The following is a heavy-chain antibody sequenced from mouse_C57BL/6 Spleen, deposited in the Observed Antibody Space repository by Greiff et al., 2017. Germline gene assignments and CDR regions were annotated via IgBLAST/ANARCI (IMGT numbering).Heavy chain of an antibody. CDR2: IYPGSGNT. CDR3: ARATVVATRYFDV. D-gene: IGHD1-1*01. Sequence: QVQLQQSGPELVKPGASVKISCKASGYSFTSYYIHWVKQRPGQGLEWIGWIYPGSGNTKYNEKFKGKATLTADTSSSTAYMQLSSLISEDSAVYYCARATVVATRYFDVWGTGTTVTVSS. J-gene: IGHJ1*03. V-gene: IGHV1-66*01. CDR1: GYSFTSYY.